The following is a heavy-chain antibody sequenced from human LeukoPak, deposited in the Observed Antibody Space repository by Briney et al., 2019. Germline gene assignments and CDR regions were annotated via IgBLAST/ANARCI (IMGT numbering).Heavy chain of an antibody. Sequence: SETLSLTCTVSGGSVGSISHYWNWIRQPPGKGLEWIGYIYYRGSTNYSPSLEGRVTISADTSKNQFSLKMRSVTSSDTAVYYCARDQDGDFTHWGPGTLVTVS. D-gene: IGHD4-17*01. CDR3: ARDQDGDFTH. CDR2: IYYRGST. V-gene: IGHV4-61*01. CDR1: GGSVGSISHY. J-gene: IGHJ4*02.